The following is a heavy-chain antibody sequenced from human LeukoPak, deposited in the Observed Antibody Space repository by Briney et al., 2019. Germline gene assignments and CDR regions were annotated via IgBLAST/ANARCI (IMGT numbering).Heavy chain of an antibody. CDR2: YHVGTT. V-gene: IGHV4-4*02. Sequence: PSETLSLTCAVSGGSISSINWWSWVRQAPGKGLEWIGVYHVGTTDYNPSLKSRVTISVDRSKNQMSLKLSSVTAADTAVYYCARCLGFLIGSSWYPDAFDIWGQGTMVTVSS. J-gene: IGHJ3*02. CDR1: GGSISSINW. D-gene: IGHD6-13*01. CDR3: ARCLGFLIGSSWYPDAFDI.